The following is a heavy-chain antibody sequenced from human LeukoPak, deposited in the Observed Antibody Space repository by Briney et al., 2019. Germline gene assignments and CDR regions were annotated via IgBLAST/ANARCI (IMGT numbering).Heavy chain of an antibody. J-gene: IGHJ4*02. CDR1: DASFSGYY. D-gene: IGHD2-2*01. Sequence: SETLSLTCAIYDASFSGYYWSWIRQPPGKGLEWIGEINHSGSTNYNPSLKSRVTISVDTSKNQFSLKLSSVTAADTAVYYCAQRGSGTPIDYWGQGTLVTVSS. V-gene: IGHV4-34*01. CDR2: INHSGST. CDR3: AQRGSGTPIDY.